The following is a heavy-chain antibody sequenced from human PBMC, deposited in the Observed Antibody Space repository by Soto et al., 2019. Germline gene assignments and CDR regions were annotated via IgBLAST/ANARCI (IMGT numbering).Heavy chain of an antibody. D-gene: IGHD3-3*01. CDR2: IYYSGST. CDR1: GGSISRNY. J-gene: IGHJ6*04. Sequence: LSLTCTVSGGSISRNYWSWIRQPPGKGLEWIGYIYYSGSTNYNPSLKSRVTISVDTSKNQFSLKLSSVTAADTAVYYCAGELRFLEVVRTRQDYCYCGMDGRGKGPRVIV. CDR3: AGELRFLEVVRTRQDYCYCGMDG. V-gene: IGHV4-59*01.